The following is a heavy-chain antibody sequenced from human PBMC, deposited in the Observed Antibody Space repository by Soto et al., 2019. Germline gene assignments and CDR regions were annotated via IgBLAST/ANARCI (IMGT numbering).Heavy chain of an antibody. CDR1: GFTFDDDA. Sequence: EVQLVESGGGLVQPGRSLRLSCVASGFTFDDDAMHWVRQAPGKGLEWVSGISWNSGNIGYADSVKGRFTISRENAKNSLYLQMNSLRAEDTALYYCVKDRGGCCFDFWGQGTLVTVCS. D-gene: IGHD1-26*01. CDR3: VKDRGGCCFDF. V-gene: IGHV3-9*01. CDR2: ISWNSGNI. J-gene: IGHJ4*02.